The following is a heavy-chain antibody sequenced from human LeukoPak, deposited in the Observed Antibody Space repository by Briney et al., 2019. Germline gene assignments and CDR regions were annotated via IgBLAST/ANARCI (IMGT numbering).Heavy chain of an antibody. D-gene: IGHD2-15*01. CDR3: GSAVANYYYYYMDV. CDR1: GGSISSGGYY. V-gene: IGHV4-31*03. Sequence: SESLSLTCTVSGGSISSGGYYWSWIRQHSGKGLEWIGYIYYSGSTYYNPSLKSRVTISVDTSKNQFSLKLNSVTAADTAVYYCGSAVANYYYYYMDVWGKGTTVTVSS. J-gene: IGHJ6*03. CDR2: IYYSGST.